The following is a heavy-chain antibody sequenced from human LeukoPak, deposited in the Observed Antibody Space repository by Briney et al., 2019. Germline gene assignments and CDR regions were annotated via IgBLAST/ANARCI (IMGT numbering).Heavy chain of an antibody. D-gene: IGHD2-2*01. Sequence: PSQTLSLTCTVSVGSISSSSYYWGWIRQPPGKGLEWIGSLYYSGSAYYNPSLKSRVTISVDTSKNQFSLKLSSVTAADTAVYYCARRELSTIDYWGQGTLVTVSS. J-gene: IGHJ4*02. CDR1: VGSISSSSYY. CDR2: LYYSGSA. CDR3: ARRELSTIDY. V-gene: IGHV4-39*01.